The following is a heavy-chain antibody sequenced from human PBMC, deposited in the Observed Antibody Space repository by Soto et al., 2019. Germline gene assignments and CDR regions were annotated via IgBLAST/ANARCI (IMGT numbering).Heavy chain of an antibody. V-gene: IGHV4-34*01. D-gene: IGHD3-3*02. CDR1: GGSFSGYY. CDR2: INHSGST. CDR3: ESRSGSHFSSGYSEYYYYGMDV. Sequence: SETLSLTCAVYGGSFSGYYWSWIRQPPGKGLEWIGEINHSGSTNYNPSLKGRVTISVDTSKNQFSLKLSSVTAADTAVYYCESRSGSHFSSGYSEYYYYGMDVWGQGTPVTVSS. J-gene: IGHJ6*02.